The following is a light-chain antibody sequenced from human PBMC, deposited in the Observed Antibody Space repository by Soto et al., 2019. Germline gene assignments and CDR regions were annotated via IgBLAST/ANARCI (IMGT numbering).Light chain of an antibody. CDR3: QQYGSSPSWT. CDR2: GAS. V-gene: IGKV3-20*01. Sequence: EIVLTQSPGTLSLSTGESATLSCGASQSVSSSYLAWYQQKPGQAPRLLIYGASSRATVIPDRFSGSGSGTDFTLTISRLEPEDFAVYYCQQYGSSPSWTFGQGTKVDIK. CDR1: QSVSSSY. J-gene: IGKJ1*01.